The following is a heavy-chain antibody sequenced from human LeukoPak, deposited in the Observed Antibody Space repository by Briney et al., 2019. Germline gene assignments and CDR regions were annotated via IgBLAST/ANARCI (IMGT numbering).Heavy chain of an antibody. Sequence: GASVKVSCKASGYTFTSYGISWVRQAPGQGLEWMGWISAYNGNTNYAQKLQGRVTMTTDTSTSTAYMELRSLRSDDTAVYYCARTPLRYFDWLQDAFDIWGQGTMVTVSS. D-gene: IGHD3-9*01. V-gene: IGHV1-18*01. CDR1: GYTFTSYG. J-gene: IGHJ3*02. CDR3: ARTPLRYFDWLQDAFDI. CDR2: ISAYNGNT.